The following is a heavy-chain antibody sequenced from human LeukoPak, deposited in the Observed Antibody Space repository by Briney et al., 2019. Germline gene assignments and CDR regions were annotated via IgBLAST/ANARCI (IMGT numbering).Heavy chain of an antibody. CDR1: GGSFSGYY. J-gene: IGHJ4*02. CDR2: INHSGST. V-gene: IGHV4-34*01. D-gene: IGHD3-10*01. Sequence: NASETLSLTCAVYGGSFSGYYWSRIRQPPGKGLEWIGEINHSGSTNYNPSLKSRVTISVDTSKNQFSLKLSSVTAADTAVYYCARGYGSGSPVFLDYWGQGTLVTVSS. CDR3: ARGYGSGSPVFLDY.